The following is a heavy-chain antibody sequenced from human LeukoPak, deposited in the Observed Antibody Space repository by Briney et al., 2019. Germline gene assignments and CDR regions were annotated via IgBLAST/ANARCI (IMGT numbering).Heavy chain of an antibody. V-gene: IGHV4-39*07. CDR1: GGPIRSSSYY. D-gene: IGHD4-17*01. Sequence: WKTLPLTCTASGGPIRSSSYYWGWFRQPPGKGLEGIGRIYYSGSTYYNPSLKSRVTVSVDTSKNQFSLKLSSVTAADTAVYYCARSQGDYGNYYYYYMDVWGKGTTVTVSS. CDR2: IYYSGST. CDR3: ARSQGDYGNYYYYYMDV. J-gene: IGHJ6*03.